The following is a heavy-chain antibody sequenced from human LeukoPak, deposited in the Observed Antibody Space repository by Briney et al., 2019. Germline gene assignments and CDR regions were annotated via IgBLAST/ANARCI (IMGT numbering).Heavy chain of an antibody. Sequence: GGSLRLSCAASGFTFSTSWMSWVRQAPGKGLEGVANIKADGSAKHYVDCMEGRFSISRDNARSSLYLQMNNLRAEDTAVYYCVRDSDYQRNSGGRYAHYDALDIWGHGTMVTVSS. D-gene: IGHD2-21*01. V-gene: IGHV3-7*01. CDR2: IKADGSAK. CDR1: GFTFSTSW. J-gene: IGHJ3*02. CDR3: VRDSDYQRNSGGRYAHYDALDI.